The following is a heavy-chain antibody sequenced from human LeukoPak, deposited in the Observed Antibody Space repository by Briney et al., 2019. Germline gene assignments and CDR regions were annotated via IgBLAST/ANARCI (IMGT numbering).Heavy chain of an antibody. J-gene: IGHJ3*02. Sequence: SETLSLTCTVSGGSISSYYWSWIRQPPGKGLEWIGYIYYSGSTNYNPSLKSRVTISVDASKNQFSLKLSSVTAADTAVYYCAGTIYCGGDCYPNGAFDIWGQGTMVTVSS. V-gene: IGHV4-59*08. CDR3: AGTIYCGGDCYPNGAFDI. CDR2: IYYSGST. CDR1: GGSISSYY. D-gene: IGHD2-21*02.